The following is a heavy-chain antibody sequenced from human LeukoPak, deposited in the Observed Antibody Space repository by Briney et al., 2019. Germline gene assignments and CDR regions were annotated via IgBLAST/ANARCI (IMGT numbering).Heavy chain of an antibody. D-gene: IGHD6-6*01. V-gene: IGHV4-39*07. CDR2: IYYSGST. J-gene: IGHJ4*02. CDR1: GGSISSSSYY. CDR3: ARECASEGSSSFDY. Sequence: PSETLSLTCTVSGGSISSSSYYWGWLHQPPGKGLEWFGSIYYSGSTYYNPCLKSRVTISVDTSKNQFSMKLSAVTAADTTVYYCARECASEGSSSFDYWGQGTLVPVSS.